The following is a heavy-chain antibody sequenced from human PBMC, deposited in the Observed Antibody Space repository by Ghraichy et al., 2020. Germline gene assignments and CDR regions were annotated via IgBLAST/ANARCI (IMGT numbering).Heavy chain of an antibody. CDR2: ISSRGETT. CDR1: GFSFSTSA. V-gene: IGHV3-23*01. CDR3: ARVYYSAFDY. D-gene: IGHD3-10*01. J-gene: IGHJ4*02. Sequence: GGSLRLSCAVSGFSFSTSAMSWVRQAPGKGLEWVSTISSRGETTYYADSVKGRFTISRDNSENTLYLQMNSLRAEDTAVYFCARVYYSAFDYWGQGTLVTVSS.